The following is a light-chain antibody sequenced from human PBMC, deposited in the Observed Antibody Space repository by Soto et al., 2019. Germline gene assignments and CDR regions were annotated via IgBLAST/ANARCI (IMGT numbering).Light chain of an antibody. CDR3: QHYGSSSLT. J-gene: IGKJ4*01. CDR1: QSVTSSS. Sequence: EFVLTQSPGPLSLSPGERATLSCRASQSVTSSSLAWYQQKPGQAPRLLIYDASSRATGIPDSFRGSGSGTDFTLTISRLEPEDFAVYYGQHYGSSSLTFGGGTRVEIK. CDR2: DAS. V-gene: IGKV3-20*01.